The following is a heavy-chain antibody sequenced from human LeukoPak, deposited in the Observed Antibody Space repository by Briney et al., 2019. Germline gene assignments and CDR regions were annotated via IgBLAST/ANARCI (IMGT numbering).Heavy chain of an antibody. CDR2: ISAYNGKT. J-gene: IGHJ4*02. V-gene: IGHV1-18*01. CDR3: ARTNLDCKNGVCYDY. D-gene: IGHD2-8*01. CDR1: DYTFTNYG. Sequence: ASVKVSCKASDYTFTNYGVSWVRQAPGQGLEWMGWISAYNGKTYYAQKFQGRVTVTTDTSTSTAYMDLRSLRSDDTAVYYCARTNLDCKNGVCYDYWGQGTPVTVSS.